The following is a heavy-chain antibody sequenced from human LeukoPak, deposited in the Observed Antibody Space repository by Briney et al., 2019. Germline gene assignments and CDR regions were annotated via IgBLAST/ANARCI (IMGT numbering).Heavy chain of an antibody. Sequence: SDTLSLPYTVSGRPLSSSSYHWRWIRQPPGKGLAWIGSIYYSGSTYYNPSLKSRVTISVDTSKNQFSLKLSSVTAADTAVYYCARQLGYCSSTGYYADKFDYWGQGTLVTVSS. CDR3: ARQLGYCSSTGYYADKFDY. D-gene: IGHD2-2*01. CDR2: IYYSGST. J-gene: IGHJ4*02. V-gene: IGHV4-39*01. CDR1: GRPLSSSSYH.